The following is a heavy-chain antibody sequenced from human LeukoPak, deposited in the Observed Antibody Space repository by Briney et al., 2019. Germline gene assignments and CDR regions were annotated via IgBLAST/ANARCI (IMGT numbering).Heavy chain of an antibody. CDR3: SRDGGFLYYFDY. CDR2: IRSKAYGGTT. J-gene: IGHJ4*02. V-gene: IGHV3-49*04. CDR1: EFTFGDYA. D-gene: IGHD2/OR15-2a*01. Sequence: GSLRLSCTASEFTFGDYALNWVRQAPGKGLEWVAFIRSKAYGGTTEYAASVKGRFTISRDDSKSIAYLQMNSLKTEDTAVYYCSRDGGFLYYFDYWGQGTLVTVSS.